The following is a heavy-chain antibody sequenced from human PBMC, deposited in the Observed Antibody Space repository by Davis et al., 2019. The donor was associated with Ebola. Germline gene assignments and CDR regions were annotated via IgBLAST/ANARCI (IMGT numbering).Heavy chain of an antibody. V-gene: IGHV1-8*01. J-gene: IGHJ5*02. Sequence: ASVPVSCKASGYTFTSYDINWVRQAPGQGLEWMGWMNPNSGSTGYAQMFQGRVTMTRDTSISTAYMELSSLRFEDTAVYYCARNPAKTGLFDPWGQGTLVIVSS. D-gene: IGHD1-14*01. CDR2: MNPNSGST. CDR1: GYTFTSYD. CDR3: ARNPAKTGLFDP.